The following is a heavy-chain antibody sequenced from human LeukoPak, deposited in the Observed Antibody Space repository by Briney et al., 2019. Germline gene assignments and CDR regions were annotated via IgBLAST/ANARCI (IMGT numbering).Heavy chain of an antibody. CDR3: AREWGSGWPSFDY. D-gene: IGHD6-19*01. Sequence: PGGSLRLSCVASAFTFKTYTLNWVRQTPGKGLEWVSYISTAGNLINYADSVRGRFTISRDNAKNSLYLYMSSLTPEDTAVYYCAREWGSGWPSFDYWGQGTLVTVSS. V-gene: IGHV3-21*01. J-gene: IGHJ4*02. CDR1: AFTFKTYT. CDR2: ISTAGNLI.